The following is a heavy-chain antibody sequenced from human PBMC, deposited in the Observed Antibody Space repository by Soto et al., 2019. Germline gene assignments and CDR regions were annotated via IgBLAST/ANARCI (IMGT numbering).Heavy chain of an antibody. V-gene: IGHV3-15*01. Sequence: EVQVVESGGDLVEPGGSLRLSCVTSGFMFSSAWMSWVRQAPGKGLEWVARIKRTKDGGASDYAAPVNGRFSISRDDSKSTVYLQMNSLRAEDTALYYCVEGWNDFWGQGTLVTVSS. CDR1: GFMFSSAW. CDR2: IKRTKDGGAS. D-gene: IGHD1-1*01. CDR3: VEGWNDF. J-gene: IGHJ4*02.